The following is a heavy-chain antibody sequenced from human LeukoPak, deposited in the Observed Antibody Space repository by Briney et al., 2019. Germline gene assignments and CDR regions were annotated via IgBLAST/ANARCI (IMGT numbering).Heavy chain of an antibody. J-gene: IGHJ4*02. Sequence: GGSLRLSCVASGFTFISYAMSWVRQAPEKGLEWVSVLSGSGGTTHYADSVQGRFTISRDNPKNTLYLQMNSLRAEDTAVYYCAKDRHASGTYYISIWGQGTLVTVSP. D-gene: IGHD3-10*01. CDR1: GFTFISYA. V-gene: IGHV3-23*01. CDR3: AKDRHASGTYYISI. CDR2: LSGSGGTT.